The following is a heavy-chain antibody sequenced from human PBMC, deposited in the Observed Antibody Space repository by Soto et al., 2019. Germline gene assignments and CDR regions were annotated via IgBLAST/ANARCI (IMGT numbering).Heavy chain of an antibody. Sequence: PSETLSLTCAVSGDSISRGYYWGWIRQPPGKGLEWIGTVYYNENTYYNPSLKSRVTITVDTAKNQFSLNLRSVTAADTAMYFCARRERYYGSPGWFDPWGPGTLVTVSS. D-gene: IGHD3-10*01. CDR3: ARRERYYGSPGWFDP. CDR1: GDSISRGYY. V-gene: IGHV4-38-2*01. J-gene: IGHJ5*02. CDR2: VYYNENT.